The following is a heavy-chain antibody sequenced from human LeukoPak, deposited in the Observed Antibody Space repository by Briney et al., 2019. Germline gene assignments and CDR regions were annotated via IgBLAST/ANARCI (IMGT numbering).Heavy chain of an antibody. V-gene: IGHV1-46*01. CDR3: ARAAASIVVPAAREVGYFDY. CDR1: GYTFTSYY. D-gene: IGHD2-2*01. Sequence: ASVKVSCRASGYTFTSYYMHWVRQAPGQGLEWMGIINPSGGSTSYAQKFQGRVTMTRDTSTSTVYMELSSLRSEDTAVYYCARAAASIVVPAAREVGYFDYWGQGTLVTVS. J-gene: IGHJ4*02. CDR2: INPSGGST.